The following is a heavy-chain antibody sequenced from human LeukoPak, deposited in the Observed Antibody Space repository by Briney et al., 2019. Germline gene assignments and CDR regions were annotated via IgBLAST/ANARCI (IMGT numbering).Heavy chain of an antibody. D-gene: IGHD5-12*01. CDR3: ARGVPGGGYPD. Sequence: RGSLRLSCAASGFTFSSYCMNWVRQAPGKGLEWVSSISSSSSYIYYADSVKGRFTISRDNAKNSLYLQMNSLRAEDTAVYYCARGVPGGGYPDWGQGTLVTVSS. CDR2: ISSSSSYI. CDR1: GFTFSSYC. J-gene: IGHJ4*02. V-gene: IGHV3-21*01.